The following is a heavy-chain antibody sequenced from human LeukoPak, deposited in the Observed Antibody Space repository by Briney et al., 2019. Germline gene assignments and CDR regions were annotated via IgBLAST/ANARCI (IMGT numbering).Heavy chain of an antibody. CDR3: ARGAVRGGTNFDY. CDR2: AYYRSKWYI. V-gene: IGHV6-1*01. Sequence: SQTLSLTCALSGDSVSGSPAVWNWIRQSPSRGLEWLGSAYYRSKWYIDYAVSVKGRITITPDTSKNQFSLQLNSVTPEDTAVYYCARGAVRGGTNFDYWGQGTLVTVSA. CDR1: GDSVSGSPAV. J-gene: IGHJ4*02. D-gene: IGHD3-10*01.